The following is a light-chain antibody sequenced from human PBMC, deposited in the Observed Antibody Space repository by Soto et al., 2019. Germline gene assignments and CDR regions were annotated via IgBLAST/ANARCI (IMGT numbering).Light chain of an antibody. V-gene: IGLV2-14*03. CDR1: SSDVGGYNY. CDR3: YSYTSSNPYV. Sequence: QSVLPQPPSVNGSPGQSITKSYNRTSSDVGGYNYVSWYQHHPGKVPQLLIYDVSNRPSGVSNRFSGSKSGNTASLTISGLQAEDEADYYCYSYTSSNPYVFGTGTKVTVL. J-gene: IGLJ1*01. CDR2: DVS.